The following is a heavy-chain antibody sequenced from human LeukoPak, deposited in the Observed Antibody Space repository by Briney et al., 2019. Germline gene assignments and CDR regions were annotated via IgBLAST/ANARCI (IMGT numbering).Heavy chain of an antibody. V-gene: IGHV5-51*01. CDR2: IYPDDSDT. J-gene: IGHJ5*02. Sequence: GESLQISCQGSGQTFKNSWIAWVRQKPGKGLEWMGVIYPDDSDTRYSPSFQGQVTISVDKSISTAYLQWSSLEASDTAMYYCARSAGYCTDSVCYAFNWFDLWGQGTLVTVSS. CDR1: GQTFKNSW. CDR3: ARSAGYCTDSVCYAFNWFDL. D-gene: IGHD2-8*02.